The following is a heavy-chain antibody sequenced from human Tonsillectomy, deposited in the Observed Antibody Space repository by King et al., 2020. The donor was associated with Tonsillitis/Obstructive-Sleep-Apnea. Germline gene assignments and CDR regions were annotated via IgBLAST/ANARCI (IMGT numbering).Heavy chain of an antibody. V-gene: IGHV1-18*01. J-gene: IGHJ5*02. CDR2: ISGFNGNT. Sequence: VQLVESGAEVKKPGASVKVSCKASGYIFPSFGISWVRQGPGQGLEWMGWISGFNGNTNYAEKFQGRVTMTTDTSTSTAYMELRSLRSDDTAVYYCARAVGPGGTWLDRWGQGTLVTVSS. D-gene: IGHD1-26*01. CDR3: ARAVGPGGTWLDR. CDR1: GYIFPSFG.